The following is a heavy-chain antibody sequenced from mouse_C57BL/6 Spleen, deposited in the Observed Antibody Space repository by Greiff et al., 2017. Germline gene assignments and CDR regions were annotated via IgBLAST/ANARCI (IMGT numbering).Heavy chain of an antibody. CDR2: ISSGGDYI. J-gene: IGHJ4*01. CDR3: TREGATGYYAMDY. V-gene: IGHV5-9-1*02. D-gene: IGHD3-1*01. CDR1: GFTFSSYA. Sequence: EVQVVESGEGLVKPGGSLKLSCAASGFTFSSYAMSWVRQTPEKRLEWVAYISSGGDYIYYADTVKGRFTISRDNARNTLYLQMSSLKSEDTAMYYCTREGATGYYAMDYRGQGTSVTVSS.